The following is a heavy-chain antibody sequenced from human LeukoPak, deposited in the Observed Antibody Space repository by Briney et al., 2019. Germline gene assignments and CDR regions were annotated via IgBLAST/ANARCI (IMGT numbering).Heavy chain of an antibody. Sequence: SETLSLTCTVSGGSISGYYWSWIWQPAGKGLEWIGRIYTSGSTNYNPSLKSRVTMSVDTSKNQFYLKLNSVTAADTAVYYCARRRSGSYFDYWGQGTLVTVSS. CDR3: ARRRSGSYFDY. D-gene: IGHD1-26*01. CDR1: GGSISGYY. CDR2: IYTSGST. V-gene: IGHV4-4*07. J-gene: IGHJ4*02.